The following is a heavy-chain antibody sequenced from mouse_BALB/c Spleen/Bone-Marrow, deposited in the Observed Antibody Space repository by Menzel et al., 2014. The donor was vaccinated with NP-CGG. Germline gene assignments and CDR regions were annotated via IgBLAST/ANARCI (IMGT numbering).Heavy chain of an antibody. CDR1: GYTFTNYW. CDR2: IYPGGGYT. V-gene: IGHV1-63*02. J-gene: IGHJ4*01. CDR3: ARGNGPYAMDY. Sequence: VQLQQSGAELVRPGTSVKTSCKASGYTFTNYWLGWVKQRPGHGLEWIGDIYPGGGYTNYNEKFKGKATLTADTSSSTAYMQLSSLTSEDSAVYFCARGNGPYAMDYWGQGTSVAVSS. D-gene: IGHD1-1*02.